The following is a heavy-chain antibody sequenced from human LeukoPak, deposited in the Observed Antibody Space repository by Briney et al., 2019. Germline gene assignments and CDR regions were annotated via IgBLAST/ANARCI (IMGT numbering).Heavy chain of an antibody. CDR3: ARHGDYDYYFDY. CDR1: GFTFDSYA. Sequence: GGYLRLSCAASGFTFDSYAVSWVRQAPGKGLEWVSGINWSGGTTTYADSVKGRFTISRDNAKNSLYLQVNSLRVEDTALYYCARHGDYDYYFDYWGQGTLVTVSS. D-gene: IGHD5-12*01. V-gene: IGHV3-20*04. CDR2: INWSGGTT. J-gene: IGHJ4*02.